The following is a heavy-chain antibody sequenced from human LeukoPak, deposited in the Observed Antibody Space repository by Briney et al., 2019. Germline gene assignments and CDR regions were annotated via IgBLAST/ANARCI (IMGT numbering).Heavy chain of an antibody. CDR1: GGTFSSYA. J-gene: IGHJ4*02. CDR2: IIPILGIA. Sequence: ASVTVSCKASGGTFSSYAISWVRQAPGQGLEWMGRIIPILGIANYAQKFQGRVTITADKSTSTAYMELSSLRSEDTAVYYCARRSSGYYHDYWGQGTLVTVSS. CDR3: ARRSSGYYHDY. V-gene: IGHV1-69*04. D-gene: IGHD3-22*01.